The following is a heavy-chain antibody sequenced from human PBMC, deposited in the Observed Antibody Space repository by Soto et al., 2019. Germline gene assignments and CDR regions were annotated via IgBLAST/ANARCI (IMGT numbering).Heavy chain of an antibody. D-gene: IGHD3-10*01. CDR1: GFTFSSYS. Sequence: EVQLVESGGGLVQPGGSLRPSCAASGFTFSSYSMNWVRQAPGKGLEWVSYISSSSSTIYYADSVKGRFTISRDNAKNSLYLQMNTLRAEDTAVYYCARETYYYGSGSYGFWGQGTLVTVSS. CDR3: ARETYYYGSGSYGF. CDR2: ISSSSSTI. J-gene: IGHJ4*02. V-gene: IGHV3-48*01.